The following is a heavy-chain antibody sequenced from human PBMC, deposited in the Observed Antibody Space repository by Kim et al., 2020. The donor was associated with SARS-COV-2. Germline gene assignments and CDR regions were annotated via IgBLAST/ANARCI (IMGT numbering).Heavy chain of an antibody. CDR2: T. J-gene: IGHJ4*02. D-gene: IGHD3-10*01. Sequence: TSYAQKCQGRVTMTRDTSTSTVYMELSSLRSEDTAVYYCARDRRTLWFADWGQGTLVTVSS. V-gene: IGHV1-46*01. CDR3: ARDRRTLWFAD.